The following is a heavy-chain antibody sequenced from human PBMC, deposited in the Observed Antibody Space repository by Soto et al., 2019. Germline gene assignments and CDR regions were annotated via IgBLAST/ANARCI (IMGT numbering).Heavy chain of an antibody. D-gene: IGHD3-22*01. CDR2: IYYSGST. Sequence: QVQLQESGPGLVKPSQTLSLTCTVSGGSISSGDYYWSWIRQPPGKGLEWIGYIYYSGSTYYNPSLKSRVTISVDTSKNQFSLKLSSVTAADTAVYYCARGPYYYDSSGYYLGYWGQGTPVTVSS. CDR1: GGSISSGDYY. V-gene: IGHV4-30-4*01. J-gene: IGHJ4*02. CDR3: ARGPYYYDSSGYYLGY.